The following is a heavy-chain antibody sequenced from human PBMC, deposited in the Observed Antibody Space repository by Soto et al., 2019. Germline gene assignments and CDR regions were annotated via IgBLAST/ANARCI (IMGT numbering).Heavy chain of an antibody. CDR3: ASARHIGP. CDR1: GFTFSNYW. V-gene: IGHV3-7*01. CDR2: IKQDGSES. D-gene: IGHD2-21*01. J-gene: IGHJ5*02. Sequence: PGGLLRLSCAASGFTFSNYWMSWVRQAPGKGLEWVANIKQDGSESNYADSVKGRFTISRDNAENSLYLQMTSLRAEDTAVYYCASARHIGPWGQGTLVTVSS.